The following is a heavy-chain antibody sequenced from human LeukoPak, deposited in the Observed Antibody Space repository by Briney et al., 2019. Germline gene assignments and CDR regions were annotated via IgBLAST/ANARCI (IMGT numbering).Heavy chain of an antibody. J-gene: IGHJ3*02. Sequence: GGSLRLSCAASGFTVSSNYMSWVRQAPGKGLEWVSVIYSGGSTYYADSVKGRFTISRDNSKNTLYLQMNSLRAADTAVYYCAREGYSSGYSRAFDIWGQGTMVTVSS. CDR1: GFTVSSNY. CDR2: IYSGGST. V-gene: IGHV3-53*01. D-gene: IGHD3-22*01. CDR3: AREGYSSGYSRAFDI.